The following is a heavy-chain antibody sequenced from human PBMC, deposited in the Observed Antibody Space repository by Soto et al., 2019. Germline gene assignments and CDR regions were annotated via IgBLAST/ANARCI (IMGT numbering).Heavy chain of an antibody. CDR2: ISSSGSTI. CDR1: GFTFSSYN. J-gene: IGHJ4*02. CDR3: SRSDYYYGSGSLDY. Sequence: VGSLRLSCTASGFTFSSYNVNWVRQAPGKGLEWVSYISSSGSTIYYADSVKGRFTISRDNAKNSLYLQMNSLRAEDTALYYCSRSDYYYGSGSLDYWGQGTLVTVSS. V-gene: IGHV3-48*04. D-gene: IGHD3-10*01.